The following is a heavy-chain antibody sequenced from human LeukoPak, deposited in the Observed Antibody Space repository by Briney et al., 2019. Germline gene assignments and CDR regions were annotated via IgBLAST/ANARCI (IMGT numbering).Heavy chain of an antibody. J-gene: IGHJ4*02. D-gene: IGHD3-10*01. CDR3: AKDGHYGSGSYSRY. CDR2: ISGSGGST. V-gene: IGHV3-23*01. Sequence: GGSLRLSCAASGFTFSSYWMSWVRQAPGKGLEWVSGISGSGGSTYYADSVKGRFTISRDNSKNTLYLQMNSLRAEDTAVYYCAKDGHYGSGSYSRYWGQGTLVTVSS. CDR1: GFTFSSYW.